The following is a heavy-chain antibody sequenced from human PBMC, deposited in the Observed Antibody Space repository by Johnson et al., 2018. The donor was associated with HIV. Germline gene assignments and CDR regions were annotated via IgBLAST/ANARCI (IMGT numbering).Heavy chain of an antibody. Sequence: AAGGVTISDSYMSWIRQAPGKGLEWVSYIRRSNSGSTTSYADSVKGRFTVSRDNAKNSLFLQMNSLRAEDTAVCYGAKDLGDFWSGYYFDIWGQGTMVTVSS. CDR2: IRRSNSGSTT. J-gene: IGHJ3*02. V-gene: IGHV3-11*04. CDR1: GVTISDSY. CDR3: AKDLGDFWSGYYFDI. D-gene: IGHD3-3*01.